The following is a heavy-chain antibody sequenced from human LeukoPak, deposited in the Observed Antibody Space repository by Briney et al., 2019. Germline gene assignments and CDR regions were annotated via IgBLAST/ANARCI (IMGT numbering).Heavy chain of an antibody. D-gene: IGHD3-10*01. CDR2: IYYSGTT. J-gene: IGHJ3*02. CDR1: GGSISNYY. CDR3: AKSNGYGLVDI. V-gene: IGHV4-59*12. Sequence: SETLSLTCTVSGGSISNYYWNWIRQPPGKGLEWIGYIYYSGTTNYNPSLKSRVSMSVDTSKNQFSLKLSSVTAADTAVYYCAKSNGYGLVDIWGQGTMVTVSS.